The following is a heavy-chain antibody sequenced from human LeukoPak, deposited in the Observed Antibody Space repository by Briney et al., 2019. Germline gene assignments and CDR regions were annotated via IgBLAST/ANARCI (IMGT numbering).Heavy chain of an antibody. CDR2: IYGGGRT. J-gene: IGHJ6*03. Sequence: PGGSLRLSCAASGFTFSYYAMSWVRQAPGKGLEWVSVIYGGGRTYYADSVKGRFIISRDNSKNTLYLQMNSLRAEDTAMYYCARVYYGSGSLHYYYYYMDVWGKGTAVTISS. CDR3: ARVYYGSGSLHYYYYYMDV. D-gene: IGHD3-10*01. CDR1: GFTFSYYA. V-gene: IGHV3-53*01.